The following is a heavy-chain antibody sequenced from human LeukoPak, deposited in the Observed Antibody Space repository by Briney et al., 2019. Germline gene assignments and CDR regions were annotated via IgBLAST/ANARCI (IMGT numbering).Heavy chain of an antibody. Sequence: PGGSLRLSCAASGFTFSSYAMSWVRQAPGKGLEWVSAISGSGGSTYYADSVKGRFTISRDNSKNTLYLQMNSLRAEDTAVYYCAGTSGYCDFWSGYPYYFDYWGQGTLVTVSS. V-gene: IGHV3-23*01. D-gene: IGHD3-3*01. CDR3: AGTSGYCDFWSGYPYYFDY. CDR1: GFTFSSYA. J-gene: IGHJ4*02. CDR2: ISGSGGST.